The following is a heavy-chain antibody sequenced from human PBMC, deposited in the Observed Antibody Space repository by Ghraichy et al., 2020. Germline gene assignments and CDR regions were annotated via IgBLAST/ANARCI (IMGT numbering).Heavy chain of an antibody. V-gene: IGHV4-59*12. CDR2: IYYSGST. CDR3: VWTSLAYCSGGSCVTFDY. J-gene: IGHJ4*02. D-gene: IGHD2-15*01. CDR1: GGSISSYY. Sequence: SETLSLTCTVSGGSISSYYWSWIRQPPGKGLEWIGYIYYSGSTNSTPSLKSPVTISVDTSKNQFSLKLCSVTAADTAVYCCVWTSLAYCSGGSCVTFDYWGQGTLVTVSS.